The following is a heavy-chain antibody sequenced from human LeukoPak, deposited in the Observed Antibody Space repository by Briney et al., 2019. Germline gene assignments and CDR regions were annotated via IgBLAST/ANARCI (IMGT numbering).Heavy chain of an antibody. Sequence: GASVKVSCKASGYTFTSYDINWVRQATGQGLEWMGWMNPNSGNTGYAQKFQGRVTMTRNTSISTAYMELSSLRSEDTAVYYCARDAKRWRWEYYYYMDVWGKGTTVTVSS. V-gene: IGHV1-8*01. D-gene: IGHD1-26*01. CDR2: MNPNSGNT. CDR3: ARDAKRWRWEYYYYMDV. CDR1: GYTFTSYD. J-gene: IGHJ6*03.